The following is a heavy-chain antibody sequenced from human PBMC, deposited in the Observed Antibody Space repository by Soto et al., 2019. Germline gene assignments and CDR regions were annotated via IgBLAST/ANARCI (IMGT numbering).Heavy chain of an antibody. D-gene: IGHD5-18*01. CDR2: ISYDGSNK. CDR3: AKDPRLGQLGFSDYYYYGMDV. CDR1: GFTFSSYG. V-gene: IGHV3-30*18. J-gene: IGHJ6*02. Sequence: GGSLRLSCAASGFTFSSYGMHWVRQAPGKGLEWVAVISYDGSNKYYADSVKGRFTISRDNSKNTLYLQMNSLRAEDTAVYYCAKDPRLGQLGFSDYYYYGMDVWGQGTTVTVSS.